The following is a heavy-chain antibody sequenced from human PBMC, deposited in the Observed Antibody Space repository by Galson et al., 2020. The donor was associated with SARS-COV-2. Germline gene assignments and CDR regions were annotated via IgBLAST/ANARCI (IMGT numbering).Heavy chain of an antibody. V-gene: IGHV4-38-2*02. CDR1: GYSISSGCY. D-gene: IGHD6-13*01. CDR3: ARDWIENSSSGSHYYYGMDV. Sequence: ASETLSLTCTVSGYSISSGCYWGWIRQPPGKGLEWIGSIYHSGSTYYNPSLKSRVTISVDTSKNQFSLKLSSVTAADTAVYYCARDWIENSSSGSHYYYGMDVWGQGTTVTVSS. J-gene: IGHJ6*02. CDR2: IYHSGST.